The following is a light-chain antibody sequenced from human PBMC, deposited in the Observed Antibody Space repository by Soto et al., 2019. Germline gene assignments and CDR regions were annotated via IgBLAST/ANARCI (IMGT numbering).Light chain of an antibody. Sequence: EIVLTQSPATLSLSPGEGATLSCRASQSVNNYLAWYQEKPGQAPRLLIYDASNRATGIPARFSGSGSGTDFTLTISRLEPEDFEVYNDQRGSNGPQLPCGGGTRL. CDR2: DAS. CDR1: QSVNNY. J-gene: IGKJ4*01. V-gene: IGKV3-11*01. CDR3: QRGSNGPQLP.